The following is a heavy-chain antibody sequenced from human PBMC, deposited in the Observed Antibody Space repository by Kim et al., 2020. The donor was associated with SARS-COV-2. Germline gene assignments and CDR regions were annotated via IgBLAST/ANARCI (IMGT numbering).Heavy chain of an antibody. CDR2: T. CDR3: AKEYKN. J-gene: IGHJ4*02. D-gene: IGHD1-20*01. Sequence: TFITDSARGRFTISRDNSKNPLYLQMNNLRAEDTALYYCAKEYKNWGQGTLVTVST. V-gene: IGHV3-23*01.